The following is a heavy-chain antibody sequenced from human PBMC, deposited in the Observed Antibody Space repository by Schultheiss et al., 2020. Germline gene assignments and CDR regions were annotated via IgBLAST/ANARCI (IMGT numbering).Heavy chain of an antibody. V-gene: IGHV3-66*01. Sequence: GSLRLSCAASGFSVSRNYMSWVRQAPGKGLQWVSAIYTAGSTYYADSVKGRFTISRDNSNNIVYLQMNSLRAEDTAVYYCWGTGGWGSSLDYWGQGTLVTVSS. CDR1: GFSVSRNY. CDR2: IYTAGST. CDR3: WGTGGWGSSLDY. D-gene: IGHD3-16*01. J-gene: IGHJ4*02.